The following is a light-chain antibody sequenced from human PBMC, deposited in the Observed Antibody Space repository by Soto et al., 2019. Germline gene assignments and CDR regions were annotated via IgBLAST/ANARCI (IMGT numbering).Light chain of an antibody. CDR3: QQSYSTPWT. Sequence: DIQMTQSPSSLSASVGDRVTITCRARQSISSYLNWYQQKPGKAPKLLIYAASSLQSGVPSRFSGSGSGTDFTLTISSLQPEDFANYYCQQSYSTPWTFGQGTKVEIK. CDR1: QSISSY. J-gene: IGKJ1*01. V-gene: IGKV1-39*01. CDR2: AAS.